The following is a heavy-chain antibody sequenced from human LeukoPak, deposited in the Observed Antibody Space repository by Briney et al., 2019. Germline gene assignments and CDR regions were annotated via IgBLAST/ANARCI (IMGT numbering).Heavy chain of an antibody. D-gene: IGHD2-2*01. CDR1: GYTFSGYS. CDR2: INPNSGVT. CDR3: ARTAQDIVVVPAALYNWFDP. V-gene: IGHV1-2*06. Sequence: ASVKVSCKASGYTFSGYSMHWVRQAPGQGLEWMGRINPNSGVTYYAQKFQGRVTMTSDTSITTAYMELSSLTSDDTAVYYCARTAQDIVVVPAALYNWFDPWGQGTLVTVSS. J-gene: IGHJ5*02.